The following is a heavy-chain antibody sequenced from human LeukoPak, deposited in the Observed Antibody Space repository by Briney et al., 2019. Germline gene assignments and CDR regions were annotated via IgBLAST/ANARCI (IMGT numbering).Heavy chain of an antibody. CDR1: GGSISSYY. CDR2: IYYSGST. D-gene: IGHD6-25*01. J-gene: IGHJ5*02. V-gene: IGHV4-59*01. Sequence: SKTLSLTCTVSGGSISSYYWSWIRQPPGKGLEWIGYIYYSGSTNYNPSLKSRVTISVDTSKNQFSLKLSSVTAADTAVYYCARQGSSAGWFDPWGQGTLVTVSS. CDR3: ARQGSSAGWFDP.